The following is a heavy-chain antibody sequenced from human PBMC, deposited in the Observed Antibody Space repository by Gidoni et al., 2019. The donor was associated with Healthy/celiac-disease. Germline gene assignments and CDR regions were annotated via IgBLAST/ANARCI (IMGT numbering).Heavy chain of an antibody. CDR3: ARAGVRGVIRDY. Sequence: QVQLVQSGAEVKKPGASVKVSCKASGYTFTSYYMHWVRQAPGKGLEWMGIINPSGGSTSYAQKFQGSVTMTRDTSTSTVYMELSSLRSEDTAVYYCARAGVRGVIRDYWGQGTLVTVSS. CDR2: INPSGGST. CDR1: GYTFTSYY. J-gene: IGHJ4*02. V-gene: IGHV1-46*03. D-gene: IGHD3-10*01.